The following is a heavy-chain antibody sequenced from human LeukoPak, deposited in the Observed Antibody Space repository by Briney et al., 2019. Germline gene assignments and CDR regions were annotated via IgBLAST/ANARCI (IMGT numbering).Heavy chain of an antibody. D-gene: IGHD1-7*01. Sequence: GGSLRLSCAASGFTFSRYAMSWVRQDPGTGLEWASAVSGSGGSTYYADSVKGRFTISRDNSKNTLYLQMNSVRAEDTAVYYCAKVPNWNYLWFDPWGQGTLVTVSS. CDR3: AKVPNWNYLWFDP. CDR2: VSGSGGST. J-gene: IGHJ5*02. V-gene: IGHV3-23*01. CDR1: GFTFSRYA.